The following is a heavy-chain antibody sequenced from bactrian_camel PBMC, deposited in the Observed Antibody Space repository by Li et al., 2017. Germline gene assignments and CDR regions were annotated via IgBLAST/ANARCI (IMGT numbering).Heavy chain of an antibody. V-gene: IGHV3S53*01. J-gene: IGHJ4*01. Sequence: HVQLVESGGGSVQAGGSLRLSCVASGNVHPHTWLGWFREAPGKDGPREGIATTYLSRTLYADSLKGRFTIPRDNAKNTLYLQMNSLKPEDTAIYTCAAHCRPSLPVQHTVVRTPWDFDFWGRGTQVTVS. CDR1: GNVHPHTW. CDR2: TTYLSRT. D-gene: IGHD6*01. CDR3: AAHCRPSLPVQHTVVRTPWDFDF.